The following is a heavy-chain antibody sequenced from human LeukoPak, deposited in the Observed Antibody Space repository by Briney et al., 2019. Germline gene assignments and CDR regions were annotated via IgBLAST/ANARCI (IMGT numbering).Heavy chain of an antibody. CDR2: IYYSGST. CDR1: GGSISSYY. J-gene: IGHJ6*03. Sequence: SSETLSLTCTVSGGSISSYYWSWLRQPPGKGLEWIGYIYYSGSTSYNPSLKSRVTISVDTSKNQFSLRLRSVPAADTAVYFCARGRVSSSTWYSTYYYYFYMDVWGKGTTVTVSS. D-gene: IGHD4-11*01. CDR3: ARGRVSSSTWYSTYYYYFYMDV. V-gene: IGHV4-59*01.